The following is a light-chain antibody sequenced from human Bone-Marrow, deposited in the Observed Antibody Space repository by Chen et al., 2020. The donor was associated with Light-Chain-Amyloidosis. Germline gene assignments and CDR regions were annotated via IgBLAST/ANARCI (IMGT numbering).Light chain of an antibody. CDR2: KDT. CDR3: YDATDNYYV. V-gene: IGLV3-27*01. J-gene: IGLJ3*02. CDR1: ILAKKY. Sequence: SFELTPPSSVSVSPRQPARITCSGDILAKKYARWFQQRPGQAPMLLIFKDTERPSGIPERFSGSSSGTTVTLTRSGAQIDDEGDYYWYDATDNYYVFGGGTKLTVL.